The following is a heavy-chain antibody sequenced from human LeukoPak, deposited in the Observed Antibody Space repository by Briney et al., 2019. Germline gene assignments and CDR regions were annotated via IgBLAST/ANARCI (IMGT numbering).Heavy chain of an antibody. CDR3: ASYDSSGYYYSY. D-gene: IGHD3-22*01. J-gene: IGHJ4*02. CDR1: GFTFSSYS. Sequence: GGSLRLSCAASGFTFSSYSMNWVRRAPGKGLEWVSSISSSSSYIYYADSVEGRFTISRDNAKNSLYLQMNSLRAEDTAVYYCASYDSSGYYYSYWGQGTLVTVSS. V-gene: IGHV3-21*01. CDR2: ISSSSSYI.